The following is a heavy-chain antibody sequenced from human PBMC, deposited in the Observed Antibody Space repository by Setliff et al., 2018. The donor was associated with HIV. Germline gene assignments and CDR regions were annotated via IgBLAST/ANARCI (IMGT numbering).Heavy chain of an antibody. D-gene: IGHD3-16*02. CDR1: GFTFSSYV. V-gene: IGHV3-21*04. CDR3: ATFLRSGELSLFPDGFNL. Sequence: GESLRLSCAATGFTFSSYVLHWVRQAPGTGLEWIATISGGGGSKYYADSVKGRFIISRDNFKDTLYLQTDSLRAEDTAVYYCATFLRSGELSLFPDGFNLWGQGTLVTVSS. CDR2: ISGGGGSK. J-gene: IGHJ3*01.